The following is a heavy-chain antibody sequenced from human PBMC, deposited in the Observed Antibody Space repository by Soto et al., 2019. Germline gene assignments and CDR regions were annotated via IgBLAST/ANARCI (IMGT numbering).Heavy chain of an antibody. CDR2: ITWNSGSR. D-gene: IGHD6-19*01. CDR3: AKDIREYSSGWTYFDY. V-gene: IGHV3-9*01. CDR1: GFTFHDYA. Sequence: GGSLRLSCAASGFTFHDYAMHWVRQGQGKGLEWVSGITWNSGSRDYADSVKGRFTISRDNAKNSLYLQMNSLRPEDTALYYCAKDIREYSSGWTYFDYWGHGTLVTVSS. J-gene: IGHJ4*01.